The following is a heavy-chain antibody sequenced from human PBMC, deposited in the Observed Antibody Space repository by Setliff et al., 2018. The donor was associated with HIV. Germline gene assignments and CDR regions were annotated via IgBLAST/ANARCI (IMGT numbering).Heavy chain of an antibody. V-gene: IGHV5-51*01. CDR2: VSPSDSDT. Sequence: GESLKISCKGSGYTFPIYWIGWVRQMPGKGLEWMGIVSPSDSDTRYSPSFQGQVTISADKSISTAYLQWSSLKASDTAMYYCATSPLGYCSGGSCSHYFDYWGPGTLVTVSS. CDR3: ATSPLGYCSGGSCSHYFDY. CDR1: GYTFPIYW. J-gene: IGHJ4*02. D-gene: IGHD2-15*01.